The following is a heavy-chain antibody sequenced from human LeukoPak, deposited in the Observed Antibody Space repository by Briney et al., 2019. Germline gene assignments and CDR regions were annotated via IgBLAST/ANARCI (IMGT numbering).Heavy chain of an antibody. CDR3: ARGLGYCSGGSCYSFDY. V-gene: IGHV4-34*01. CDR2: INHSGST. J-gene: IGHJ4*02. D-gene: IGHD2-15*01. CDR1: GGSFGGYY. Sequence: SETLSLTCAVYGGSFGGYYWSWIRQPPGKGLEWIGEINHSGSTNYNPSLKSRVTISVDTSKNQFSLKLSSVTAADTAVYYCARGLGYCSGGSCYSFDYWGQGTLVTVSS.